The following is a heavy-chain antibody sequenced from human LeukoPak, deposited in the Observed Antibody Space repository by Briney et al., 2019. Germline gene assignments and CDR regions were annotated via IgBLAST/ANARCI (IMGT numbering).Heavy chain of an antibody. CDR1: GYSISSGYY. V-gene: IGHV4-38-2*01. J-gene: IGHJ4*02. Sequence: SETLSLTCGVSGYSISSGYYWGWIRQSPGKGLEWIGSIFHSGKTYYNLSLKSRVAISVDTSKNQFSLKLTSVTAADTAVYYCARGDIPDFWGQGTLVTVSS. CDR3: ARGDIPDF. CDR2: IFHSGKT. D-gene: IGHD2-21*01.